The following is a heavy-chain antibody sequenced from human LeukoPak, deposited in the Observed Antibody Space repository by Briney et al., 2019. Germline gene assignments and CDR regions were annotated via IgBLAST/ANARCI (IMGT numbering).Heavy chain of an antibody. CDR1: GGSISSYY. Sequence: PSETLSLTCTVSGGSISSYYWSWIRQPPGKGLEWIGYIYYSVSTNYNPSLKSRVTISIDTSKNQFSLKLSSATAADTAVYYCASTLLGRLFDYWGQGTLVTVSS. CDR2: IYYSVST. CDR3: ASTLLGRLFDY. J-gene: IGHJ4*02. D-gene: IGHD2-8*02. V-gene: IGHV4-59*08.